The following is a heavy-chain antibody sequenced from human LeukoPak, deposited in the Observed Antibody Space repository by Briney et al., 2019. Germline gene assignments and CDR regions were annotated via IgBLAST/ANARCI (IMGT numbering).Heavy chain of an antibody. D-gene: IGHD3-22*01. CDR2: IYTSGST. J-gene: IGHJ4*02. CDR1: GGSISSYY. V-gene: IGHV4-4*07. Sequence: SETLSLTCTVSGGSISSYYWSWIRQPAGKGLEWIGRIYTSGSTNYNPSLKSRDTMSVDTSKNQFSLKLSSVTAADTAVYYCARDPHDSSGYYHFDYWGQGTLVTVSS. CDR3: ARDPHDSSGYYHFDY.